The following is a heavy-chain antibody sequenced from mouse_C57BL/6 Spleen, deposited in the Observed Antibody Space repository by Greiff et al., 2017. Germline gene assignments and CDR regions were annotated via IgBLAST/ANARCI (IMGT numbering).Heavy chain of an antibody. D-gene: IGHD2-3*01. J-gene: IGHJ4*01. V-gene: IGHV5-4*03. Sequence: EVMLMESGGGLVKPGGSLKLSCAASGFTFSSYAMSWVRQTPEKRLEWVATISDGGSYTYYPDNVKGRFTISRDNAKNNLYLQMSHLKSEDTAMYYCASNDGYYEDYWGQGTSVTVSS. CDR1: GFTFSSYA. CDR2: ISDGGSYT. CDR3: ASNDGYYEDY.